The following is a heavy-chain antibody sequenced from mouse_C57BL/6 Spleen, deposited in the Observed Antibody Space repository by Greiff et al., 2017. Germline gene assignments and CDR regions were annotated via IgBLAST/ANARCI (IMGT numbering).Heavy chain of an antibody. J-gene: IGHJ1*03. CDR1: GFTFTDYY. V-gene: IGHV7-3*01. CDR3: ASHYGNWYFDV. D-gene: IGHD2-1*01. Sequence: EVQGVESGGGLVQPGGSLSLSCAASGFTFTDYYMSWVRQPPGKALEWLGFIRNKANGYTTEYSASVKGRFTISRDNSQSILYLQMNALRAEDSATYYCASHYGNWYFDVWGTGTTVTVSS. CDR2: IRNKANGYTT.